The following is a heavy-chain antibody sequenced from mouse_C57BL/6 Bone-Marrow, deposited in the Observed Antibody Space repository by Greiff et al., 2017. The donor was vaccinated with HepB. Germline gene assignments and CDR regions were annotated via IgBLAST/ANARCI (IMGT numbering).Heavy chain of an antibody. Sequence: DVMLVESGGGLVKPGGSLKLSCAASGFTFSSYAMSWVRQTPDKRLEWVATISSGGSYTYYPDSVKGRFTISRDNAKNTLYLQMSSLKSEDTAMYYCARPPLTTVVAYWYFDVWGTGTTVTVSS. CDR1: GFTFSSYA. D-gene: IGHD1-1*01. CDR2: ISSGGSYT. J-gene: IGHJ1*03. V-gene: IGHV5-6*03. CDR3: ARPPLTTVVAYWYFDV.